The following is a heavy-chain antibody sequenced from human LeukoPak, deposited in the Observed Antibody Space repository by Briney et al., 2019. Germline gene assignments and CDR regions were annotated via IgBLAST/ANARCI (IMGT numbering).Heavy chain of an antibody. CDR2: ISGSGGNT. Sequence: GGSLRLSCAASGFTFSNYGMSWVRQAQGKGLEWVSGISGSGGNTYNADSVKGRFTISRDNSKNTLYLHMNSLRAEDTAVYYCAKDKEGIVVVVAGLLDYWGQGTLVTVSS. CDR3: AKDKEGIVVVVAGLLDY. D-gene: IGHD2-15*01. J-gene: IGHJ4*02. V-gene: IGHV3-23*01. CDR1: GFTFSNYG.